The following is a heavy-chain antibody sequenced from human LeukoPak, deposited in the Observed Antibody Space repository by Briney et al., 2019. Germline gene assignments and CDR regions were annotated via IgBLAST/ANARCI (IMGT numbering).Heavy chain of an antibody. J-gene: IGHJ4*02. V-gene: IGHV3-23*01. D-gene: IGHD3-22*01. CDR2: ISGSGGGT. Sequence: GGSLRLSCAVSGITLSNYAMTWVRQAPGKGLEWVAGISGSGGGTNYADSVKGRFTISRDNSRNTLYLQMNNLRVDDTAVYFCAKRGVVIRVILVGFHKEAYYFDSWGQGALVTVSS. CDR3: AKRGVVIRVILVGFHKEAYYFDS. CDR1: GITLSNYA.